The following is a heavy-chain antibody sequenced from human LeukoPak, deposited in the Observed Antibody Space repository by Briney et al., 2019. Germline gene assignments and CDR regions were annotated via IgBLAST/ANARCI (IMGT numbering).Heavy chain of an antibody. D-gene: IGHD2-2*02. CDR2: INPNSGGT. Sequence: ASVKVSCKASGYTFTGYYMHWVRQAPGQGLEWMGWINPNSGGTNYAQKFQGRVTMTRDTSISTAYMELSRLRSDDTAVYYCARLGYCSSTSCNTGDYYYYYYMDVWGKGTTVTVSS. CDR1: GYTFTGYY. J-gene: IGHJ6*03. CDR3: ARLGYCSSTSCNTGDYYYYYYMDV. V-gene: IGHV1-2*02.